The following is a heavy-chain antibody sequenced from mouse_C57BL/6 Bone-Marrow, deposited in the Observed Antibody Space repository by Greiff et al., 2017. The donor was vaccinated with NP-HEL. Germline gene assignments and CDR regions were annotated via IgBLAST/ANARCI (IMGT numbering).Heavy chain of an antibody. CDR3: ARETAQAYYFDY. CDR2: IYPGDGDT. Sequence: VQLVESGPELVKPGASVKISCKASGYAFSSSWMNWVKQRPGKGLEWIGRIYPGDGDTNYNGKFKGKATLTADKSSSTAYMQLSSLTSEDSAVYFCARETAQAYYFDYWGQGTTLTVSS. CDR1: GYAFSSSW. J-gene: IGHJ2*01. D-gene: IGHD3-2*02. V-gene: IGHV1-82*01.